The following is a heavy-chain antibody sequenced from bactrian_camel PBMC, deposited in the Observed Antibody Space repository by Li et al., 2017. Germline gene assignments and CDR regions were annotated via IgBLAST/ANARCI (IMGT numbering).Heavy chain of an antibody. D-gene: IGHD5*01. CDR2: INSGGDSA. CDR1: GFTFSDYA. Sequence: DVQLVESGGGLVQPGGSLRLSCAASGFTFSDYAMRWVRQAPGKGLEWVSSINSGGDSAYYADSVKGRFTISRDNAKNMVYLQLNSLKTDDMAMYYCAKDGFGTSGTQWRWGTGWHEYNYWGQGTQVTVS. CDR3: AKDGFGTSGTQWRWGTGWHEYNY. J-gene: IGHJ4*01. V-gene: IGHV3S40*01.